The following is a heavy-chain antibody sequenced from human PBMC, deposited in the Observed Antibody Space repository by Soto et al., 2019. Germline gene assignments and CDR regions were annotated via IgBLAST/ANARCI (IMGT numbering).Heavy chain of an antibody. CDR2: INGGGENT. Sequence: GGSLRLSCTGSGFTFSNYAMNWVRQAPGKALEWVSAINGGGENTFYADPVKGRFTISRDNFKSTVYLELNNLSAEDTAVYHCAKNQGVELVPLATVDWFDPWGQGSVVTVSS. D-gene: IGHD1-26*01. V-gene: IGHV3-23*01. J-gene: IGHJ5*02. CDR1: GFTFSNYA. CDR3: AKNQGVELVPLATVDWFDP.